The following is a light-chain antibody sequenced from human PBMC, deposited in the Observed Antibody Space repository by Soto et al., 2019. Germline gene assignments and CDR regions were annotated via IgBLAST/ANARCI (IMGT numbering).Light chain of an antibody. CDR3: QQSDSAPVT. V-gene: IGKV1-39*01. Sequence: DIQMTQSPSSLSASIGDRVTITCRASQSISSYLNWFQQKPGEAPKLLIQAASSLQSGVPSRFSGSGSGTDFTLTINVLQHDVFAVYYCQQSDSAPVTFGQGTGLEI. CDR2: AAS. J-gene: IGKJ2*01. CDR1: QSISSY.